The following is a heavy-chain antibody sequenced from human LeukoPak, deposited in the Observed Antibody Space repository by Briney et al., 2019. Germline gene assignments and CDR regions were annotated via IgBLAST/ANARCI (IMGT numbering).Heavy chain of an antibody. Sequence: ESLTLTCSASGVTISSYYLSWIRQAPGKGLEWVWYIYNSGTTNYNPSLQSRVTISVATSKNQFSLKLSTVTAADTAVYYCARDRASAGGFDYWGQGTLVTVSS. V-gene: IGHV4-59*01. CDR3: ARDRASAGGFDY. CDR1: GVTISSYY. D-gene: IGHD2-15*01. J-gene: IGHJ4*02. CDR2: IYNSGTT.